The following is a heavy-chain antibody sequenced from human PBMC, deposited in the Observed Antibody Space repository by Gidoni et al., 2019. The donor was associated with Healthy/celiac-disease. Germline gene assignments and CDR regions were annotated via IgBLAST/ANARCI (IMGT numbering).Heavy chain of an antibody. CDR2: IYYSGST. V-gene: IGHV4-59*01. D-gene: IGHD6-19*01. CDR1: GGSISSYY. Sequence: QVQLQEPGPGLVQPSETLSLTCTVSGGSISSYYWNWLRQPPGKGLEWIGYIYYSGSTNYNPTHKSRVTILVDTSKNQFSLKQSSVTAADTAVYYCARVANSGWPNFDYRGQGTLVTVSS. J-gene: IGHJ4*02. CDR3: ARVANSGWPNFDY.